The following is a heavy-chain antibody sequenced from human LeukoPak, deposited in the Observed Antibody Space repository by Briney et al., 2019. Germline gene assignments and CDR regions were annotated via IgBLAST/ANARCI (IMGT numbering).Heavy chain of an antibody. CDR2: IIPIFGSA. CDR3: AMSEQWLVIRVDN. Sequence: ASVKVSCKASGGTFCSYAISWVRQAPGQGLEWMGGIIPIFGSANYAQKFQGRVTITPDETTSTAYMELSSLRTEDTAVYYCAMSEQWLVIRVDNWGQGTLVTVSS. V-gene: IGHV1-69*13. J-gene: IGHJ4*02. D-gene: IGHD6-19*01. CDR1: GGTFCSYA.